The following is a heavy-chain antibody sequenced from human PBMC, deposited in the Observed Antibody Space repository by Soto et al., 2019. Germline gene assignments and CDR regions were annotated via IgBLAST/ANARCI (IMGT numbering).Heavy chain of an antibody. CDR2: IWYDGSNK. J-gene: IGHJ6*02. Sequence: QVQLVESGGGVVQPGRSLRLSCAASGFTFSSYGMHWVRQAPGKGLEWGAVIWYDGSNKYYADSVKGRFTISRDNSKNTLYLQMNSLRAEDTAVYYCARDRTDIVVVVADYGMDVWGQGTTVTVSS. CDR1: GFTFSSYG. V-gene: IGHV3-33*01. CDR3: ARDRTDIVVVVADYGMDV. D-gene: IGHD2-15*01.